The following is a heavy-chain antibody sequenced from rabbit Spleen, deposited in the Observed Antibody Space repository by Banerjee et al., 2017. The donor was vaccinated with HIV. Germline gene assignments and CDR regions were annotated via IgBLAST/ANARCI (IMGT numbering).Heavy chain of an antibody. Sequence: QSLEESGGDLVKPGASLTLTCTASGFSFSSRYYMCWVRQAPGKGLEWIACIYTGSSGGTYYASWAKGRFTISKTSSTTVTLQMTSLTVADTATYFCARDTASSFSSYGMDLWGPGTLVTVS. CDR2: IYTGSSGGT. CDR3: ARDTASSFSSYGMDL. V-gene: IGHV1S40*01. CDR1: GFSFSSRYY. J-gene: IGHJ6*01. D-gene: IGHD8-1*01.